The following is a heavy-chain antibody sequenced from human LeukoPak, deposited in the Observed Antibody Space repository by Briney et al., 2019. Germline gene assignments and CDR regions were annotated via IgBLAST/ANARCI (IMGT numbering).Heavy chain of an antibody. D-gene: IGHD3-3*01. J-gene: IGHJ4*02. V-gene: IGHV3-21*01. CDR2: ISSSSSYI. Sequence: GGSLRLSCAASGFTFSSYSMNWVRQAPGKGLEWVSSISSSSSYIYYADSVKGRFTISRDNAKNSLYLQMNSLRAEDTAVYYCATTIFWSGYYGKWGQGTLVTVSS. CDR1: GFTFSSYS. CDR3: ATTIFWSGYYGK.